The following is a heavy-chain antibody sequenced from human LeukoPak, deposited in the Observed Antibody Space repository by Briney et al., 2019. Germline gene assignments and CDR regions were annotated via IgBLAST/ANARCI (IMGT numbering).Heavy chain of an antibody. V-gene: IGHV3-13*01. Sequence: PGGSLRLSCAASGFSLSTYDMHWVRQDPGEGLEWVAAVGTSGHTFYPDSVKGQFTISRENARNSVYLQMNSLRAGDTAVYYCVRSFYGDHPYWGQGTLVTVSS. CDR3: VRSFYGDHPY. J-gene: IGHJ4*02. D-gene: IGHD4-17*01. CDR1: GFSLSTYD. CDR2: VGTSGHT.